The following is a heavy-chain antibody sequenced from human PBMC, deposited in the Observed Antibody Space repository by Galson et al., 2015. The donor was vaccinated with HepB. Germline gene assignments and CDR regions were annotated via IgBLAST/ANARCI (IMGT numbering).Heavy chain of an antibody. CDR2: IIPIFGTA. CDR1: GGTFSSYA. Sequence: SVKVSCKASGGTFSSYAISWVRQAPGQGLEWMGGIIPIFGTANYAQKFQGRVTITADESTSTAYMELSSLRSEDTAVYYCARGVQGTMVRGAYRGLDYWGQGTLVTISS. J-gene: IGHJ4*02. V-gene: IGHV1-69*13. CDR3: ARGVQGTMVRGAYRGLDY. D-gene: IGHD3-10*01.